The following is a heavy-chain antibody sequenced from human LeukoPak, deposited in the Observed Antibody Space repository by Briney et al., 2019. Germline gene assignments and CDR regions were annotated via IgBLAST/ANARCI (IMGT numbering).Heavy chain of an antibody. D-gene: IGHD1-1*01. Sequence: PGGSLRLSCAASGFTFSSYEMNWVRQAPGKGLEWVSYISSSGSTIYYADSVKGRFTISRDNAKNSLYLQMNSLRAEDTAVYYCASQYNWINFDYWGQGTLVTVSS. V-gene: IGHV3-48*03. J-gene: IGHJ4*02. CDR3: ASQYNWINFDY. CDR2: ISSSGSTI. CDR1: GFTFSSYE.